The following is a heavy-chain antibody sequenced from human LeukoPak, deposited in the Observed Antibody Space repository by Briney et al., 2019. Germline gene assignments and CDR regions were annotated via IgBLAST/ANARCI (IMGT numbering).Heavy chain of an antibody. CDR1: GFTFTNYS. V-gene: IGHV3-48*01. Sequence: GGSLRLSCAASGFTFTNYSMTWVRQAPGKGLEWVSFMSSSGSTIYYADSVRGRFTISRDNAKNSVYLQMNSLRAEDTAVYYCARAYGGNYDYYYYYYMDVWGKGTTVTISS. D-gene: IGHD4-23*01. CDR2: MSSSGSTI. CDR3: ARAYGGNYDYYYYYYMDV. J-gene: IGHJ6*03.